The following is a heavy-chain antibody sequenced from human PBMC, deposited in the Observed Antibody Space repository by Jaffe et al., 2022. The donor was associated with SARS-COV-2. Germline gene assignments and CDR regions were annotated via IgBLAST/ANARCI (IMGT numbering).Heavy chain of an antibody. CDR1: GFTFSSYA. CDR3: ARDSGGWLVS. J-gene: IGHJ4*02. Sequence: QVQLVESGGGVVQPGRSLRLSCAASGFTFSSYAMHWVRQAPGKGLEWVAVISYDGSNKYYADSVKGRFTISRDNSKNTLYLQMNSLRAEDTAVYYCARDSGGWLVSWGQGTLVTVSS. CDR2: ISYDGSNK. V-gene: IGHV3-30-3*01. D-gene: IGHD6-19*01.